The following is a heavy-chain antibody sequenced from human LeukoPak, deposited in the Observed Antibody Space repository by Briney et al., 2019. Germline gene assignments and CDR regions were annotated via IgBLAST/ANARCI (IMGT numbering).Heavy chain of an antibody. Sequence: ASVKVSCKASGYTFTGYYMHWVRQAPGQGLEWMGWMNPNSGNTGYAQKFQGRVTMTRNTSISTAYMELSSLRSEDTAVYYCAGIRPYYYDSSGPYYYYGMDVWGQGTTVTVSS. D-gene: IGHD3-22*01. CDR1: GYTFTGYY. J-gene: IGHJ6*02. CDR2: MNPNSGNT. CDR3: AGIRPYYYDSSGPYYYYGMDV. V-gene: IGHV1-8*02.